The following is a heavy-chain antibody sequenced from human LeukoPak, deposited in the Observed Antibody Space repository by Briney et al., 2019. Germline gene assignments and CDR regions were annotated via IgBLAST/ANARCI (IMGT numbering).Heavy chain of an antibody. CDR3: AKAYHDSGCLIDY. Sequence: QAGGSLRLSCAASGITFSSHAMTWVRQAPGKGLEWVAAIRGNGATTDYADSVKGRFTISRDNSKSTLYLQMNRLRAEDTAVYYCAKAYHDSGCLIDYWGQGTLVTVSS. J-gene: IGHJ4*02. V-gene: IGHV3-23*01. CDR2: IRGNGATT. D-gene: IGHD6-19*01. CDR1: GITFSSHA.